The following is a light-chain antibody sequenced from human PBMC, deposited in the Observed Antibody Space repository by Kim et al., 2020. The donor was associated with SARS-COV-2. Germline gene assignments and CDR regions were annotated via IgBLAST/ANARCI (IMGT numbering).Light chain of an antibody. V-gene: IGLV7-46*01. CDR3: LLSYSGGLVV. CDR2: DTN. J-gene: IGLJ2*01. Sequence: GGTVTLTCGSSTGAVTSAHSPYWFQQKPGQAPRTLIFDTNNKHSWTPARFSGSLLGGKAALTLSGAQPEDEANYYCLLSYSGGLVVFGGGTQLTVL. CDR1: TGAVTSAHS.